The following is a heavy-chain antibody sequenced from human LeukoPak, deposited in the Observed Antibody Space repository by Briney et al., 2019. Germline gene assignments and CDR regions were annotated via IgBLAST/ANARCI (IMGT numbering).Heavy chain of an antibody. CDR2: IIPTFGTA. CDR1: GGTFSSYA. D-gene: IGHD6-13*01. CDR3: ARSDSSSWYGQYYFDY. J-gene: IGHJ4*02. Sequence: ASVKVSCKASGGTFSSYAISWVRQAPGQGLEWMGGIIPTFGTANYAQKFQGRVTITADESTSTAYMELSSLRSEDTAVYYCARSDSSSWYGQYYFDYWGQGTLVTVSS. V-gene: IGHV1-69*01.